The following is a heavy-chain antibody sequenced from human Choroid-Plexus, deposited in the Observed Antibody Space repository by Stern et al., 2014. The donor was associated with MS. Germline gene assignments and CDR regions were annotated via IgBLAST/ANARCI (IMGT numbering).Heavy chain of an antibody. CDR2: GSYDGSNK. Sequence: QVQLVQSGGGVVQPGRPLRLSCVASGFTLGSCAMHWVRQAPGKGLEWVAGGSYDGSNKYDADSGKGRFTISRDNSQNPLYMQMSSLRPEDTAVYYCAKDRQSLTYFFDHWGQGSLVTVSS. J-gene: IGHJ5*02. V-gene: IGHV3-30*18. CDR3: AKDRQSLTYFFDH. CDR1: GFTLGSCA. D-gene: IGHD2-8*01.